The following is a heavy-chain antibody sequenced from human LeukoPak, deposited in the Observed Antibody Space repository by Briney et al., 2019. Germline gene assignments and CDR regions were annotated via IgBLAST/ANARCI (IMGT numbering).Heavy chain of an antibody. D-gene: IGHD3-9*01. J-gene: IGHJ4*02. CDR1: GFTFSSYA. CDR2: INGSGSST. Sequence: GASLRLYCAASGFTFSSYAMHWVRQAPGKGLEWVSPINGSGSSTYYADPVKGRFTISRDNSKSTLYLQMNSLRAEDTAVYYCAKDERYYDILTGYSELGHWGQGTLVTVSS. CDR3: AKDERYYDILTGYSELGH. V-gene: IGHV3-23*01.